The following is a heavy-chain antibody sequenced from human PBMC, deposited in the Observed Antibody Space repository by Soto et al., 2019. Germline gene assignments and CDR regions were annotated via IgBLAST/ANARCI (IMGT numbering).Heavy chain of an antibody. J-gene: IGHJ6*02. CDR1: GFTFGDYA. V-gene: IGHV3-49*03. D-gene: IGHD4-17*01. Sequence: GGSLRLSCTASGFTFGDYAMSWFRQAPGKGLEWVGFIRSKAYGGTTEYAASVKGRFTISRDDPKSIAYLQMNSLKTEDTAVYYCTRSVTTSYGYYYYGMAVWGQGTTVTVSS. CDR3: TRSVTTSYGYYYYGMAV. CDR2: IRSKAYGGTT.